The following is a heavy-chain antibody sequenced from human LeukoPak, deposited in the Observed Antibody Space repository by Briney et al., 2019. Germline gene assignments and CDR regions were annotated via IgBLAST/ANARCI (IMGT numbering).Heavy chain of an antibody. CDR1: GGSISSYY. J-gene: IGHJ3*02. CDR2: IYYSGST. Sequence: PSETLSLTCTVSGGSISSYYWNWIRQPPGKGLEWIGYIYYSGSTNYNPSLKSRVTISVDTSKNQFSLKLSSVTAADTAVYYCARVGDGYNDAFDIWGQGTMVTVSS. D-gene: IGHD5-24*01. V-gene: IGHV4-59*01. CDR3: ARVGDGYNDAFDI.